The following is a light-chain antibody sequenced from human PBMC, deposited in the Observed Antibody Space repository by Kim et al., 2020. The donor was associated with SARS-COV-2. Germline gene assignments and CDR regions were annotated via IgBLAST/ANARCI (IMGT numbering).Light chain of an antibody. Sequence: QSALTQPPSASGSPGQSITISCTGTSADVGRYSYVFWYQQHPNKAPRLLIYEVNKRPSGVPDRFSGSKSGTTASLTISGLQAEDEAHYHCSSSAGRNNMIFGGATQLTVL. CDR3: SSSAGRNNMI. J-gene: IGLJ2*01. V-gene: IGLV2-8*01. CDR1: SADVGRYSY. CDR2: EVN.